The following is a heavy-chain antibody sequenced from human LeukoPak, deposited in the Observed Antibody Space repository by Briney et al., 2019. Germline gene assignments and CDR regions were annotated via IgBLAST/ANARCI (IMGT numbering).Heavy chain of an antibody. D-gene: IGHD2-2*01. V-gene: IGHV4-39*01. Sequence: SETLSLTCTVSGGSISSSSYYWGWIRQPPGKGLEWIGSIYYSGSTYYNPSLKSRVTISVDTSKNQFSLKLSSVTAADTAVYYCARDRAIVVVPAAIEAGDGMDVWGQGTTVTVSS. CDR2: IYYSGST. CDR1: GGSISSSSYY. J-gene: IGHJ6*02. CDR3: ARDRAIVVVPAAIEAGDGMDV.